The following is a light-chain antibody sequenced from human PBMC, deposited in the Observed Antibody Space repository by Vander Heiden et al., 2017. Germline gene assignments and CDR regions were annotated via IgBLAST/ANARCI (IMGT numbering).Light chain of an antibody. CDR1: HHISNS. V-gene: IGKV1-16*01. J-gene: IGKJ1*01. CDR2: AAS. CDR3: QQYNTYPWT. Sequence: DIQMTQSPSSLSSSVADRVTITCRASHHISNSLAWFQQKPGKAPKSLIFAASTLRGGVPSRFSGSGSGTDVILTIDSLQPEDFATYYCQQYNTYPWTFGQGTTVDMK.